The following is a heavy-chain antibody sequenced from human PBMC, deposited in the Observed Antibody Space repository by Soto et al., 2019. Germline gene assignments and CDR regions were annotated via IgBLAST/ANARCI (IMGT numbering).Heavy chain of an antibody. V-gene: IGHV4-31*03. CDR2: IYYSGST. Sequence: QVQLQESGPGLVKPSQTLSLTCTVSGGSISSGGYYWSWIRQHPGKGLERIGYIYYSGSTYYNPSLKSRVTISVDTSKNQFSLKLSSVTAADTAVYYCARGPATVRGEQGWFDPWGQGTLVTVSS. J-gene: IGHJ5*02. CDR3: ARGPATVRGEQGWFDP. D-gene: IGHD3-10*01. CDR1: GGSISSGGYY.